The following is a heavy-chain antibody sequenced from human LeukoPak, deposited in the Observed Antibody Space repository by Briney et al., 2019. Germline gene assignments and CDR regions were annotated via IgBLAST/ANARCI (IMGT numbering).Heavy chain of an antibody. J-gene: IGHJ5*02. V-gene: IGHV4-59*01. CDR3: ARGPTMVRGVRTKWFDP. D-gene: IGHD3-10*01. Sequence: SETLSLTCTVSGGSISSYYWSWFRQPPGKGLEWIGYIYYSRNTNYNPSLKSRVTISVDTSKNQFSLNLNSVTAADTAVYYCARGPTMVRGVRTKWFDPWGQGTLVTVSS. CDR1: GGSISSYY. CDR2: IYYSRNT.